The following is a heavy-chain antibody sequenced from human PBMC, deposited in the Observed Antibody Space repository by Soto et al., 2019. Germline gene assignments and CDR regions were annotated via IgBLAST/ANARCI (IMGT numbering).Heavy chain of an antibody. Sequence: GGSLRLSCAASGVTCSPSWMTWVRQAPGKGLEWLANIKEDGIEIYYLDSVKGRFTISRDNAKSSLYLQINSLRADDTAVYYCARSMGWRDTFDIWGQGRVVTV. CDR2: IKEDGIEI. V-gene: IGHV3-7*01. CDR3: ARSMGWRDTFDI. CDR1: GVTCSPSW. D-gene: IGHD3-10*01. J-gene: IGHJ3*02.